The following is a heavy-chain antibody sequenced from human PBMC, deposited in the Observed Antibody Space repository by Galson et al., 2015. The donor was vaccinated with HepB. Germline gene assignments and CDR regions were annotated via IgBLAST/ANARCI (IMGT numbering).Heavy chain of an antibody. Sequence: SLRLSCAASGFTFSSYWMSWVRQAPGKGLEWVANIKQDGSEKYYVDSVKGRFTISRDNAKNSLYLQMNSLRAEDTAVYYCAARRTYYYYYMDVWGKGTTVTVSS. D-gene: IGHD1-1*01. CDR1: GFTFSSYW. V-gene: IGHV3-7*03. J-gene: IGHJ6*03. CDR2: IKQDGSEK. CDR3: AARRTYYYYYMDV.